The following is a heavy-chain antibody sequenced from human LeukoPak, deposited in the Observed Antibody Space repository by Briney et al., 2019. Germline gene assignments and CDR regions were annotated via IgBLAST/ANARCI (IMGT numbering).Heavy chain of an antibody. CDR3: ARPGYCSATTCTGHLDV. J-gene: IGHJ4*02. V-gene: IGHV4-34*01. CDR1: GESLSRCY. D-gene: IGHD2-2*01. CDR2: INHRGDT. Sequence: PSETLSLTCAVYGESLSRCYWTWIRQPPGKGLEWIGEINHRGDTNYNPSLKSRVTISVDTSKNQFSLKVRSVTAADTGVYYCARPGYCSATTCTGHLDVWGQGTLATVSS.